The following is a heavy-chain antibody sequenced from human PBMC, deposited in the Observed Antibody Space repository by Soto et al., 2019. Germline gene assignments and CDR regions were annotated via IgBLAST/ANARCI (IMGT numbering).Heavy chain of an antibody. V-gene: IGHV4-4*02. D-gene: IGHD2-15*01. J-gene: IGHJ3*01. CDR1: RFSVTNNKY. Sequence: QAQLQESGPGLVRPSGTLSLTCTVTRFSVTNNKYWNWVRQSPGKALEWIAEIYHSWATYYNPSLSGRASISMDKSKNQISLNLTSVTAADTAVYYCARDSRYCTAGGCSIMRDAFDVWGQGALVTVSS. CDR2: IYHSWAT. CDR3: ARDSRYCTAGGCSIMRDAFDV.